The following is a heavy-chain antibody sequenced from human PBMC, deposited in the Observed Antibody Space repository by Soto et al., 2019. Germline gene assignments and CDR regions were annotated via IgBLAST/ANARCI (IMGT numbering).Heavy chain of an antibody. CDR2: TAYDGSNK. Sequence: QAQVVESGGGAVQPGGSLRLSCAGSGFTFSTYGVHWVRQAPGKGLEWVAVTAYDGSNKDYADSVKGRFTVTRDNSKNTVYLEMNSLRVEDTAVYFCAKQAAKNDFWSSDYTVEHYYPGMDVWGLGATVTVSS. J-gene: IGHJ6*02. D-gene: IGHD3-3*01. V-gene: IGHV3-30*18. CDR3: AKQAAKNDFWSSDYTVEHYYPGMDV. CDR1: GFTFSTYG.